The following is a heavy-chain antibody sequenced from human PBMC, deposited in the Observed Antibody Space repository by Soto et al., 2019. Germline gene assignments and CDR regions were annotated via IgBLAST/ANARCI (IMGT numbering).Heavy chain of an antibody. Sequence: ASETLSLTCTVSGGSISSGGYYWSWIRQHPGKGLEWIGYIYYSGSTYYNPSLKSRVTISIDTSKNQFSLKLSSVTAADTAVYFCARDPVDCFNGVCESHYGMDVWGQGTTVT. V-gene: IGHV4-31*03. D-gene: IGHD2-8*01. CDR1: GGSISSGGYY. CDR3: ARDPVDCFNGVCESHYGMDV. J-gene: IGHJ6*02. CDR2: IYYSGST.